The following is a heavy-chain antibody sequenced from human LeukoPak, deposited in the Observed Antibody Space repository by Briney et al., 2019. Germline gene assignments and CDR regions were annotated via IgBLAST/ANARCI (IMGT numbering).Heavy chain of an antibody. Sequence: SETLSLTCAVSGGSISSGGYSWSWIRQPPGKGLEWIGYIYHSGSTYFNPSLKSRVTISVDRSKNQFSLKLSSVTAADTAVYYCARSDDDILTVDYWGQGTLVTVSS. CDR2: IYHSGST. J-gene: IGHJ4*02. CDR3: ARSDDDILTVDY. V-gene: IGHV4-30-2*01. CDR1: GGSISSGGYS. D-gene: IGHD3-9*01.